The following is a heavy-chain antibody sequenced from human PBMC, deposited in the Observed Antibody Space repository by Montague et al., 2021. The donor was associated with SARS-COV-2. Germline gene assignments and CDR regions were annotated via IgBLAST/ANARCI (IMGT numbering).Heavy chain of an antibody. J-gene: IGHJ3*01. V-gene: IGHV4-59*01. CDR1: GGSISSNY. CDR2: INYIGNT. D-gene: IGHD3-22*01. Sequence: SETLSLTCTVSGGSISSNYWSWIRQPPGKGLEWIGSINYIGNTNNNPSLKSRVTISVDTSKNQFSLSLTSVTAADTALYYCASWGRNYFDSIGYDAFDVWGLGTLVTVSS. CDR3: ASWGRNYFDSIGYDAFDV.